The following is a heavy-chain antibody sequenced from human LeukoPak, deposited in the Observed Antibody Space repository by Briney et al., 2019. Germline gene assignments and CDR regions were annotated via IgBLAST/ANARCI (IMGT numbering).Heavy chain of an antibody. J-gene: IGHJ4*02. D-gene: IGHD5-24*01. CDR3: ANGDGFDY. Sequence: GGSQRLSCATSGFTFSTYWMSWVRQAPGKGLEWVANIKQDGSETYYADSVKGRFTIFRDNAKNSLYLQMDSLRVEDTAVYYCANGDGFDYWGQGTLVIVSS. CDR1: GFTFSTYW. CDR2: IKQDGSET. V-gene: IGHV3-7*01.